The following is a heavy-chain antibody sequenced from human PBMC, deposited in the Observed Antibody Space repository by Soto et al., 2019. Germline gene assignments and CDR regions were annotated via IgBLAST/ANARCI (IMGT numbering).Heavy chain of an antibody. CDR2: ISSTAGRTS. CDR3: AKGVLSFHYGMEV. J-gene: IGHJ6*02. V-gene: IGHV3-23*01. CDR1: GFTFKNYP. D-gene: IGHD3-10*01. Sequence: VKLLQSGGGVVPPGGSLRLSCATSGFTFKNYPMTWVRQAPGKGLEWVSSISSTAGRTSSYADSVKGRFAISRDFSDNTVYLQMNNLRVDDTAVYFCAKGVLSFHYGMEVWGQGTTVIVSS.